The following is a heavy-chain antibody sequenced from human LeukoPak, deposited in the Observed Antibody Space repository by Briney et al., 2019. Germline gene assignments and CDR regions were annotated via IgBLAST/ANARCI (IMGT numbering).Heavy chain of an antibody. D-gene: IGHD6-6*01. CDR1: GGSISSSSYY. V-gene: IGHV4-39*07. CDR2: IYYSGST. Sequence: SETLSLTCTVSGGSISSSSYYWGWIRQPPGKGLEWIGSIYYSGSTYYNPSLKSRVTISVDTSKNQFSLKLSSVTAADTAVYYCARVRSRSRIDYWGQGTLVTVSS. J-gene: IGHJ4*02. CDR3: ARVRSRSRIDY.